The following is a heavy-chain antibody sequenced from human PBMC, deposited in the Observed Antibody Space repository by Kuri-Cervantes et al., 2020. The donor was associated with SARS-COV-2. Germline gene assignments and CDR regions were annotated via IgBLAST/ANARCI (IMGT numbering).Heavy chain of an antibody. Sequence: SETLSLTCAVYGGSFSGYYWSWIRQPPGKGLEWIGYIYYSGSTNYNPSLKSRVTISVDTSKNQFSLKLISVTAADTAVYYCARLGGYRSGYNWFDPWGQGTLVTVSS. J-gene: IGHJ5*02. V-gene: IGHV4-59*12. CDR3: ARLGGYRSGYNWFDP. CDR1: GGSFSGYY. CDR2: IYYSGST. D-gene: IGHD5-18*01.